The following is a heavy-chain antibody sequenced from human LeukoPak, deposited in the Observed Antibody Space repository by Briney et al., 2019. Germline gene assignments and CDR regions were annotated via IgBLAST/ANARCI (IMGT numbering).Heavy chain of an antibody. J-gene: IGHJ6*03. CDR1: GGSISSSSYY. CDR2: IYYSGST. Sequence: PSETLSLTCTVSGGSISSSSYYWGWIRQPPGKGLEWIGSIYYSGSTYYNPSLKSRVTISVDTSKNQFSLKLSSVTAEDTAVYYCARDASSGGYCSGSICYSYYYYMDVWGKGTTVTVSS. D-gene: IGHD2-15*01. CDR3: ARDASSGGYCSGSICYSYYYYMDV. V-gene: IGHV4-39*07.